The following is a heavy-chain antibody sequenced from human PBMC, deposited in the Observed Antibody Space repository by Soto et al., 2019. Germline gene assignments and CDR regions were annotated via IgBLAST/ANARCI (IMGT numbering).Heavy chain of an antibody. Sequence: GASVKVSCKASGYTFTSYGISWVRRVPGQGLEWMGWISAYNGNTNYAQKLQGRVTMTTDTSTSTAYMELRSLRSDDTAVYYCARDRRYQLPLYGMDVWGQGTTVTVSS. CDR3: ARDRRYQLPLYGMDV. CDR2: ISAYNGNT. V-gene: IGHV1-18*01. CDR1: GYTFTSYG. D-gene: IGHD2-2*01. J-gene: IGHJ6*02.